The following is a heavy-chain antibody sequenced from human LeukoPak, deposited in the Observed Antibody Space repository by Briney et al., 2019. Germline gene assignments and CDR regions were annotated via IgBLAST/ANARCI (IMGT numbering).Heavy chain of an antibody. CDR2: INHSGST. CDR1: GGSFSGYY. D-gene: IGHD4-23*01. CDR3: ARKGATAGGTRAFDI. Sequence: SETLSLTCAVYGGSFSGYYWSWIRQPPGKGLEWIGEINHSGSTNYNPSLKSRVTISVDTSKNQFSLKLSSVTAADTAVYYCARKGATAGGTRAFDIWGRGTMVTVSS. J-gene: IGHJ3*02. V-gene: IGHV4-34*01.